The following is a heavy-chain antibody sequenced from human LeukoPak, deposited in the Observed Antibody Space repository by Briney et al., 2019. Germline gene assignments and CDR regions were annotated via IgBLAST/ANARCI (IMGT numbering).Heavy chain of an antibody. CDR3: ARESGFGELFPFCFDV. CDR2: VYSNGYT. CDR1: GFSVSNNY. J-gene: IGHJ3*01. D-gene: IGHD3-10*01. Sequence: GGSLRLSCAAYGFSVSNNYLSWVRQAPGRGLEWVSVVYSNGYTDYADSVKGRFAISRDFSRNTVYLQMNNVRAEDTAVYYCARESGFGELFPFCFDVWGQGTVVTVS. V-gene: IGHV3-53*01.